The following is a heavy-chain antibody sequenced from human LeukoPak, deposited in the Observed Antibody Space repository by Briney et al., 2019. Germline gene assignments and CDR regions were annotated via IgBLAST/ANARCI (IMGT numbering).Heavy chain of an antibody. CDR2: INPNSGGT. Sequence: ASVKVSCKASGYTFTGYYMHWVRQAPGQGLEWMGWINPNSGGTNYAQKFQGRVTMTRDTSISTAYMELSRLRSDDTAVYYCARSYGSGSYRHWFDPWGQGTLVTVSS. CDR3: ARSYGSGSYRHWFDP. V-gene: IGHV1-2*02. J-gene: IGHJ5*02. D-gene: IGHD3-10*01. CDR1: GYTFTGYY.